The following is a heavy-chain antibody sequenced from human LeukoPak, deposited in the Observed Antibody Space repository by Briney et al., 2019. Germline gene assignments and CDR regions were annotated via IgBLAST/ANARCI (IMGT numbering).Heavy chain of an antibody. J-gene: IGHJ4*02. D-gene: IGHD3-10*01. CDR2: IIPIFGTA. V-gene: IGHV1-69*13. CDR3: ASSMVRGVKDY. CDR1: GGTFSSYA. Sequence: GASVKVSCKASGGTFSSYAISWVRQAPGQGLEWMGGIIPIFGTANYAQKFQGRVTITADESTSTAYMELSSLRSEDTAVYYCASSMVRGVKDYWGQGTLVTVSS.